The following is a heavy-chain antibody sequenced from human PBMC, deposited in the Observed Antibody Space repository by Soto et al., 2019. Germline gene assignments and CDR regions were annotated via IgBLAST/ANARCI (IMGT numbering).Heavy chain of an antibody. Sequence: GGSLRLSCAASGFTCRSYDMSWVRQAPGKGLEWVSTILVGGSTHYPDSVKGRFTISRDNSKNTVFLQMNSLTAGDTAVYYCAKATATGGGAFDICGQGTMVTRLL. V-gene: IGHV3-23*01. CDR2: ILVGGST. J-gene: IGHJ3*02. D-gene: IGHD2-8*02. CDR1: GFTCRSYD. CDR3: AKATATGGGAFDI.